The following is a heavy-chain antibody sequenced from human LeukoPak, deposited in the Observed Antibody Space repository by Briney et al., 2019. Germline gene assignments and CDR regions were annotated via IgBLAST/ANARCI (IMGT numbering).Heavy chain of an antibody. Sequence: GGSLRLSCAVSGFTFSNYWMHWVRQAPGKGLVWVSRINNEESSITYADSVKGRFTISRDNAKNTLYLQMNSLRVEDTAVYYCARGYSSNYKVDYWGKGTLVTVSS. J-gene: IGHJ4*02. CDR1: GFTFSNYW. CDR3: ARGYSSNYKVDY. D-gene: IGHD6-13*01. V-gene: IGHV3-74*01. CDR2: INNEESSI.